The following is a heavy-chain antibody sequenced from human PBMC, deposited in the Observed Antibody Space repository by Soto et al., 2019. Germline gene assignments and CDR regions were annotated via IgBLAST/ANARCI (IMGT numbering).Heavy chain of an antibody. CDR3: ARVSPITSGYDLYYYYGMDV. CDR1: GGSISSGDYY. J-gene: IGHJ6*02. CDR2: IYYSGST. D-gene: IGHD5-12*01. V-gene: IGHV4-30-4*01. Sequence: NPSETLSLTCTVSGGSISSGDYYWSWIRQPPGKGLEWIGYIYYSGSTYYNPSLKSRVTISVDTSKNQFSLKLSSVTAADTAVYYCARVSPITSGYDLYYYYGMDVWGQGTTVTVSS.